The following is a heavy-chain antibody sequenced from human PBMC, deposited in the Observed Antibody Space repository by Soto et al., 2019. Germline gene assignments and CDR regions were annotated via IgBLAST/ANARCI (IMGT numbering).Heavy chain of an antibody. CDR3: ARDRVSYSGDYPYYYGMDV. Sequence: SETLSLTCTVSGGSFNSYYWSWVRQTPGKGLEWIGYTYSGSTYYNPSLKTRVTFSLDTSKNQFSLKLTSVTAADTAVYYCARDRVSYSGDYPYYYGMDVWGQGTTVTVSS. V-gene: IGHV4-59*01. J-gene: IGHJ6*02. D-gene: IGHD4-17*01. CDR2: TYSGST. CDR1: GGSFNSYY.